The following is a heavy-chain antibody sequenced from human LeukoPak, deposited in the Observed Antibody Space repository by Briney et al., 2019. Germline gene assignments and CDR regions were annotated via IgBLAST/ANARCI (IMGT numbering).Heavy chain of an antibody. Sequence: KTSETLSLTCIVSGGSISSSSYYWGWNRQSPGKRLEWIGNIYSSGSTYYNPSLKSRVTISVDTSKSQFSLKLSSVTAADTAVYYCAGGYSYGRPLDSWGQGTQVTVSS. D-gene: IGHD5-18*01. V-gene: IGHV4-39*07. J-gene: IGHJ4*02. CDR1: GGSISSSSYY. CDR3: AGGYSYGRPLDS. CDR2: IYSSGST.